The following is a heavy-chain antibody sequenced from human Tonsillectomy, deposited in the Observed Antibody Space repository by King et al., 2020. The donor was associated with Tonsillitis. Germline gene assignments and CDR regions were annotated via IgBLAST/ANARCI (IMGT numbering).Heavy chain of an antibody. CDR1: GFTVSSNY. J-gene: IGHJ3*02. CDR3: AILYSSGWYGDAFDI. V-gene: IGHV3-66*01. D-gene: IGHD6-19*01. Sequence: VQLVESGGGLVQPGGSLRLSCAASGFTVSSNYMSWVRQAPGKGLEWVSDIYSGGSTYYADYVEGRFNIPRDNSKNTLYLQMNSMRAEDTAVYYCAILYSSGWYGDAFDIWGQGTMVTVSS. CDR2: IYSGGST.